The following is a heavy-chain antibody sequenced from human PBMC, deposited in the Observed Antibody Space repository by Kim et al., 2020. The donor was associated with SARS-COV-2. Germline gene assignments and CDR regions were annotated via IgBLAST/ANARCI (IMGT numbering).Heavy chain of an antibody. Sequence: GGSLRLSCAASGFTFSNAWMSWVRQAPGKGLEWVGRIKSKTDGGTTDYAAPVKGRFTISRDDSKNTLYLQMNSLKTEDTAVYYCTTDLSQGPAIAAVDYWGQGTLVTVSS. J-gene: IGHJ4*02. CDR1: GFTFSNAW. CDR2: IKSKTDGGTT. CDR3: TTDLSQGPAIAAVDY. V-gene: IGHV3-15*01. D-gene: IGHD6-13*01.